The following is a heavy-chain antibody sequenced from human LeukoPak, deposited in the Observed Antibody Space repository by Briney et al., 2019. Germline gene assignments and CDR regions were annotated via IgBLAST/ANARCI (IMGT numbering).Heavy chain of an antibody. CDR1: GDSISSGPYF. CDR2: VYFSGST. V-gene: IGHV4-39*07. J-gene: IGHJ6*03. Sequence: PSETLSLTCTVSGDSISSGPYFWGWIRQPPGKGLEWIGSVYFSGSTYYNPSLKSRVTISIDTSKDQFSLKLASVTAADTAVYYCAPLNRYFYYMDVWGKGTTVTVSS. CDR3: APLNRYFYYMDV.